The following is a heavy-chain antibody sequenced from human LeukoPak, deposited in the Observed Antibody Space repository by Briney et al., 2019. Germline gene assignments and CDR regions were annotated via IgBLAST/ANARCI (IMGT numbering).Heavy chain of an antibody. Sequence: GGSLRLSCAASGFTFSNFWMHWVRQAPGKGLVWVSRINSDGSSTNYADSVKGRFTISRDNAKNTLYLQMNSLRAEDTAVYYCARGGDFWSGYYPSWFDPWGQETLVTVSS. CDR2: INSDGSST. CDR3: ARGGDFWSGYYPSWFDP. V-gene: IGHV3-74*01. D-gene: IGHD3-3*01. CDR1: GFTFSNFW. J-gene: IGHJ5*02.